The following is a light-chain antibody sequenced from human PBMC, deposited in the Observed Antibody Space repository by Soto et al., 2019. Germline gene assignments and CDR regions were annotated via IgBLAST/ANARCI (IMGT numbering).Light chain of an antibody. CDR1: QTISSW. V-gene: IGKV1-6*01. CDR2: AAS. J-gene: IGKJ4*01. Sequence: IQMTQSPSTLSGSVGDRVTITCRASQTISSWLAWYQQKPGKAPNLLIYAASTLQSGVPSRFSGSGSGTDFTLTISSLQPEDSASYYCLQDHEYLTFGGGTKVDIK. CDR3: LQDHEYLT.